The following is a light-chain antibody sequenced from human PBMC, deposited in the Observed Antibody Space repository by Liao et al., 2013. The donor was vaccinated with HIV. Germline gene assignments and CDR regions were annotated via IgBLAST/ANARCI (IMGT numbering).Light chain of an antibody. CDR2: QDT. CDR3: QAWDSSTSGV. Sequence: SDELTQPSSVSVSPGQTASITCSGDELGYKYASWYQQRPGQSPVLVIYQDTKRPSGIPERFSGSNSGNTATLTISGTQAMDEADYYCQAWDSSTSGVFGPGTKVTVL. J-gene: IGLJ1*01. CDR1: ELGYKY. V-gene: IGLV3-1*01.